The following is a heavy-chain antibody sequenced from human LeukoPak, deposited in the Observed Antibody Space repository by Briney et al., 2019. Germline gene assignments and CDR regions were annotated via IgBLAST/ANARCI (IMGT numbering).Heavy chain of an antibody. CDR3: AKDTGYSVVDYGMDV. V-gene: IGHV3-9*01. D-gene: IGHD4-23*01. CDR2: ISWNSGSI. J-gene: IGHJ6*02. CDR1: GFTFDDYA. Sequence: GGSLRLSCAASGFTFDDYAMHWVRQAPGKGLEWVSGISWNSGSIGYADSVKGRFTISGDNAKNSLYLQMNSLRAEDTALYYCAKDTGYSVVDYGMDVWGQGTTVTVSS.